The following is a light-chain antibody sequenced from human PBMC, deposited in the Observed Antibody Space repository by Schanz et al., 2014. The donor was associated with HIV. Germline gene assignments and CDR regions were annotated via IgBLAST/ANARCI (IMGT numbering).Light chain of an antibody. CDR2: RAS. CDR3: QQYGNSPLT. Sequence: EIVMTQSPATLSVSPGERATLSCRASQSVGSNLAWYQQRPGQAPRLLIYRASTRATGIPARFSGSGSGTEFTLTISRLEPEDFAVYYCQQYGNSPLTFGGGTKVEIK. CDR1: QSVGSN. J-gene: IGKJ4*01. V-gene: IGKV3-15*01.